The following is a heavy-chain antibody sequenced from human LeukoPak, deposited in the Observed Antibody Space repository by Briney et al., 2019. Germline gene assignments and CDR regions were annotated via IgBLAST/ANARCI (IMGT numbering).Heavy chain of an antibody. CDR2: IYSGGST. CDR3: ARGGVVVAAIDAFDI. Sequence: PGGSLRLSCAASGFXVSSNFMSWVRQAPGKGLEWLSLIYSGGSTYYADSVKGRFTISRDISKNTLFLQLNSLRAEDTAVYYCARGGVVVAAIDAFDIWGQGTLVTVSS. D-gene: IGHD2-15*01. CDR1: GFXVSSNF. V-gene: IGHV3-66*01. J-gene: IGHJ3*02.